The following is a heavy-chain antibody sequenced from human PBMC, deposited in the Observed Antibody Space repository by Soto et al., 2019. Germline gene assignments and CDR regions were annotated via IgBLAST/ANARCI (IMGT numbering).Heavy chain of an antibody. D-gene: IGHD3-9*01. CDR1: GGSISSYY. Sequence: SETLSLTCTVSGGSISSYYWSWIRQPPGKGLEWIGYIYYSGSTNYNPSLKSRVTISVDTSKNQFSLKLSSVTAADTAVYYCARVFPDIFTGYPSWFDPWGQGTLVTVSS. CDR3: ARVFPDIFTGYPSWFDP. J-gene: IGHJ5*02. V-gene: IGHV4-59*01. CDR2: IYYSGST.